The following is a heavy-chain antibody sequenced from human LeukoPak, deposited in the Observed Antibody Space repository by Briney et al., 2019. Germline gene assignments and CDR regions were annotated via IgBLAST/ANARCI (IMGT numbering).Heavy chain of an antibody. J-gene: IGHJ6*02. Sequence: SETLSLTCTVSGGSISSSSYYWGWIRQPPGKGLEWIGSIYYSGSTYYNPSLKSRVTISVDTSKNQFSLKLSSVTAADTAVYYCASRGVRGSHYYYGMDVWGQGTTVTVSS. CDR1: GGSISSSSYY. CDR3: ASRGVRGSHYYYGMDV. V-gene: IGHV4-39*01. CDR2: IYYSGST. D-gene: IGHD3-10*01.